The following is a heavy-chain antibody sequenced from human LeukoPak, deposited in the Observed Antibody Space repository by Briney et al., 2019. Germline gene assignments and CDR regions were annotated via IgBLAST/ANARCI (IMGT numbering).Heavy chain of an antibody. D-gene: IGHD2-2*01. CDR3: ARPNCSSTSCFFDY. J-gene: IGHJ4*02. CDR1: GFTFSSYG. V-gene: IGHV3-33*01. CDR2: IWYDGSNK. Sequence: GGSLRLSCAASGFTFSSYGMHWVRQAPGKGLEWVAVIWYDGSNKYYADSVKGRFTISRDNSKNTLYLQMNSLRAEDTAVYHCARPNCSSTSCFFDYWGQGTLVTVSS.